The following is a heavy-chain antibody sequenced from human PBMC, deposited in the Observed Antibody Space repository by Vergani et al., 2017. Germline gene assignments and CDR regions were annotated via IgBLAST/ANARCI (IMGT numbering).Heavy chain of an antibody. V-gene: IGHV3-7*01. CDR3: ARDRERITMVRGGWFDP. CDR1: GFTFSSYW. D-gene: IGHD3-10*01. J-gene: IGHJ5*02. Sequence: EVQLVESGGGLVQPGGSLRLSCAASGFTFSSYWMSWVRQAPGKGLEWVANIKQDGSEKYYVDSVKGRFTNSRDNAKNSLYLQMNSLRAEDTAVYYCARDRERITMVRGGWFDPWGQGTLVTVSS. CDR2: IKQDGSEK.